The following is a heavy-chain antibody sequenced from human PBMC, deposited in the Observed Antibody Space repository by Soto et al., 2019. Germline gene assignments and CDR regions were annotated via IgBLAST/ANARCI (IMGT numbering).Heavy chain of an antibody. D-gene: IGHD5-18*01. CDR2: IWYDGSNK. J-gene: IGHJ4*02. Sequence: QVQLVESGGGVVQPEKSLRLSCAASGFTFSTYGMHWLRQAPGKGLEWVAVIWYDGSNKYHGDSLKGRFTISRDNSKNTLHLQIDNLRAEDTAVYYCGRDGALGDTAVVDSWGQGTLVTVSS. V-gene: IGHV3-33*01. CDR1: GFTFSTYG. CDR3: GRDGALGDTAVVDS.